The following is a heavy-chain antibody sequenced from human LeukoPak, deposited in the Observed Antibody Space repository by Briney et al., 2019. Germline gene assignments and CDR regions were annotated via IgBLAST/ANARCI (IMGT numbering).Heavy chain of an antibody. D-gene: IGHD3-9*01. Sequence: GGSLRLSCVASGFTFSNYWMSWVRQAPGKGLEWVANIQQDGSEKYYVDSVKGRFTISRDNAKNSLYLQMNSLRAEDTAVYYCAKDGDYDILTGYSYFDYWGQGTLVTVSS. CDR2: IQQDGSEK. J-gene: IGHJ4*02. CDR3: AKDGDYDILTGYSYFDY. CDR1: GFTFSNYW. V-gene: IGHV3-7*01.